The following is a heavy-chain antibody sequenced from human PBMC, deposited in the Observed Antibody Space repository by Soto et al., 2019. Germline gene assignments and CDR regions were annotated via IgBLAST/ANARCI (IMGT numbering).Heavy chain of an antibody. Sequence: SETLSLTCAVSGGSIASNIWWSWVRQPPGKGLEWIGEIYHSGNTNYNPSLKSRVTLSVDKSKSQISLKLTSVTAADTAVYYCARLVMGATAHYYVLDVWGQGTTVTVSS. V-gene: IGHV4-4*02. J-gene: IGHJ6*02. CDR3: ARLVMGATAHYYVLDV. CDR1: GGSIASNIW. CDR2: IYHSGNT. D-gene: IGHD1-26*01.